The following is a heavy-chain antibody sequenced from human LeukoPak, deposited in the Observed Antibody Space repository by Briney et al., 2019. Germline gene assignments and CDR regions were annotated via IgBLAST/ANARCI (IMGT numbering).Heavy chain of an antibody. V-gene: IGHV4-39*01. CDR3: ARHEYSVSYYGLSWCDS. CDR1: GGSISSSGYY. J-gene: IGHJ5*01. Sequence: PSETLSLTCTVSGGSISSSGYYWGWIRQPPGKGLEWIASIYYSGSTYYNPSLKSRVTISVDTSKNQLSLKLSSLTAADTTVYYFARHEYSVSYYGLSWCDSWAQRTLVTVSS. CDR2: IYYSGST. D-gene: IGHD1-26*01.